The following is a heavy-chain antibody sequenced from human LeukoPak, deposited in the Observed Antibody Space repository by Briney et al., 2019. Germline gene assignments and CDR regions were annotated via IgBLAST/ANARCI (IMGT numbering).Heavy chain of an antibody. D-gene: IGHD6-19*01. CDR1: GFTFRSYG. CDR2: IWYDGSNK. Sequence: GGSLRLSCAASGFTFRSYGMHWVRQAPGKGLEWVAVIWYDGSNKYYADSVKGRFTISRDNSKNTLYLQMNSLRAEDTAVYYCARGGIGSGWFDAFDIWGQGTMVTVSS. V-gene: IGHV3-33*01. CDR3: ARGGIGSGWFDAFDI. J-gene: IGHJ3*02.